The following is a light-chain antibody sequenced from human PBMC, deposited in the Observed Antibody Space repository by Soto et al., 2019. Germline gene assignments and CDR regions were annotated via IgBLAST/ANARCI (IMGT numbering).Light chain of an antibody. V-gene: IGKV1-39*01. CDR1: QSISSY. Sequence: DIQMTQSPSSLSASVGDRVTITCRASQSISSYLNWYQQKPGKAPKLLIYAASSLQSGLPSRFSGSGSGTDFTITISSLQPEDFATYYCQQSYSTPVTFGPGTKVDIK. CDR2: AAS. J-gene: IGKJ3*01. CDR3: QQSYSTPVT.